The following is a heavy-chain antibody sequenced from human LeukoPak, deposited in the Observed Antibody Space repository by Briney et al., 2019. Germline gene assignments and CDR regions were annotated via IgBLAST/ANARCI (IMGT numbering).Heavy chain of an antibody. CDR3: ARGEVDSSSGY. CDR1: GYTFTSYA. Sequence: GASVKVSRKASGYTFTSYAMNWVRQAPGQGLEWMGGIIPIFGSANYAQKFQGRVTITRNTSISTAYMELSSLRSEDTAVYYCARGEVDSSSGYWGQGTLVTVSS. V-gene: IGHV1-8*03. J-gene: IGHJ4*02. CDR2: IIPIFGSA. D-gene: IGHD6-13*01.